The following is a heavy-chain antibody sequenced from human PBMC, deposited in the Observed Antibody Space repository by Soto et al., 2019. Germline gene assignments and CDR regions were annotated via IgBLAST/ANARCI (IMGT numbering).Heavy chain of an antibody. CDR2: IYWDDDK. D-gene: IGHD6-19*01. CDR3: VHDSSGWYGVDV. Sequence: SGATLVHPTQTPTLTCTFSGFLRSTRVVGVAWIRQPPGKALEWLALIYWDDDKRYSPSLKSRLTITKDTSKNQVVLTMTNMDPVDTGKSYCVHDSSGWYGVDVWGQGT. V-gene: IGHV2-5*02. J-gene: IGHJ6*02. CDR1: GFLRSTRVVG.